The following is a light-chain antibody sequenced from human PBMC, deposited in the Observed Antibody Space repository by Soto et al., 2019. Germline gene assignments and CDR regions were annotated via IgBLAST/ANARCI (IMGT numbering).Light chain of an antibody. Sequence: IQLTQSPSSLSASVGDRVTITCRASQGISSYLAWYQQKPGKAPKLLIYAASTLRSGVPSRFSGSGSGTDFTLTISSLQPEDFATYYCQQLNSYLPLTFGGGTKVDIK. CDR1: QGISSY. CDR2: AAS. CDR3: QQLNSYLPLT. J-gene: IGKJ4*01. V-gene: IGKV1-9*01.